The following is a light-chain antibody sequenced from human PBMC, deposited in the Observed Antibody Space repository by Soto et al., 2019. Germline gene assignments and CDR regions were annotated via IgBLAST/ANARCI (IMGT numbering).Light chain of an antibody. CDR2: GAS. J-gene: IGKJ4*01. CDR1: QSVSSSY. V-gene: IGKV3-20*01. Sequence: EIVLTQSPGTLSLSPGERATLSCRASQSVSSSYLAWYQQKPGQAPRLLIYGASSRATGIPDRFSGSGSGTDITLTISRLEPEDFAVYSCQQYASSLTFGGGTKVDIK. CDR3: QQYASSLT.